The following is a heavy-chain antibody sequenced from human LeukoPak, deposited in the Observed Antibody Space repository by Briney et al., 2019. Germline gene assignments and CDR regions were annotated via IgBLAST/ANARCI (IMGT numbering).Heavy chain of an antibody. Sequence: GGSLRLSCAASGFTFSSYSMNWVRQAPGKGLEWVSSISSSSSYIYYADSVKGRFTISRDNAKNSLYLQMNSLRAEDTAVYYCARSLGYCSGGSCYSDRKNFDYWGQGTLVTVSS. D-gene: IGHD2-15*01. CDR3: ARSLGYCSGGSCYSDRKNFDY. CDR1: GFTFSSYS. CDR2: ISSSSSYI. J-gene: IGHJ4*02. V-gene: IGHV3-21*01.